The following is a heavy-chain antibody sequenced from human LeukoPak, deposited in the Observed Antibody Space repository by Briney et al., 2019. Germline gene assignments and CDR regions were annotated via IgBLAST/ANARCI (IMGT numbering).Heavy chain of an antibody. V-gene: IGHV3-23*01. J-gene: IGHJ4*02. CDR3: AKDIYGGIFAS. D-gene: IGHD3-16*01. Sequence: PGESLRLSCAASGFTFSAYGMSWVRQAPGKGLEWVSHISDTVRDTWYANSVKGRFIISRDNSRDTVYLQMSSLRPEDTALYFCAKDIYGGIFASWGQGTLVTVSS. CDR1: GFTFSAYG. CDR2: ISDTVRDT.